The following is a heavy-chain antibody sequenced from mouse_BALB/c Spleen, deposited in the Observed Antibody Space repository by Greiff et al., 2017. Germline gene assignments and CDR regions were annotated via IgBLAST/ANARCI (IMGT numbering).Heavy chain of an antibody. Sequence: EVQVVESGGGLVQPGGSRKLSCAASGFTFSSFGMHWVRQAPEKGLEWVAYISSGSSTIYYADTVKGRFPISSDNPKNTLFLQMTSLRSEDTAMYYCARYYGNYLNWYFDVWGAGTTVTVSS. D-gene: IGHD2-1*01. CDR2: ISSGSSTI. J-gene: IGHJ1*01. CDR3: ARYYGNYLNWYFDV. CDR1: GFTFSSFG. V-gene: IGHV5-17*02.